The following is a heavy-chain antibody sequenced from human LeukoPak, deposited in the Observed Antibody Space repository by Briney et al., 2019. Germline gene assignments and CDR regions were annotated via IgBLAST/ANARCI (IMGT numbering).Heavy chain of an antibody. CDR2: IIPILGIA. CDR1: GGTFSSYT. V-gene: IGHV1-69*02. CDR3: ARYPRTTVTRGYYGMDV. Sequence: SVKVSCKASGGTFSSYTISWVRQAPGQGLEWMGRIIPILGIANYAQKFQGRVTITADRSTSTAYMELSSLRSEDTAVYYCARYPRTTVTRGYYGMDVWGQGTTVTVSS. D-gene: IGHD4-11*01. J-gene: IGHJ6*02.